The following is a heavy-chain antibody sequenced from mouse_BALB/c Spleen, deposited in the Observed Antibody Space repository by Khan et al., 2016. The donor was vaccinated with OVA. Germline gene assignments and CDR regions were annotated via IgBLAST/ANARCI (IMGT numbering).Heavy chain of an antibody. V-gene: IGHV5-6*01. CDR2: VSTGCHYT. J-gene: IGHJ3*01. CDR3: AGVDYYYDREGFDY. Sequence: EVELVESGGDVVKPGGSLKLSCAASGFTFSTYGMPWVRQIPDKRLEWVATVSTGCHYTYYPDTVKGRFTISRDISKNTLYLQMSSLKSEDTAIFIWAGVDYYYDREGFDYWGQGTLVTVSA. D-gene: IGHD1-1*01. CDR1: GFTFSTYG.